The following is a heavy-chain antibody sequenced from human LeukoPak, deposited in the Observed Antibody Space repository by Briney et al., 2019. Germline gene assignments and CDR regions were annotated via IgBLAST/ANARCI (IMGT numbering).Heavy chain of an antibody. D-gene: IGHD4-11*01. CDR1: GGSISSYY. CDR3: ARRDYPGAFDI. J-gene: IGHJ3*02. CDR2: IYYSGST. Sequence: ASETLSLTRTVSGGSISSYYWSWIRQPPGKGLEWIGYIYYSGSTNYNPSLKSRVTITVDTSKNQFSLKLSSVTAADTAVYYCARRDYPGAFDIWGQGTMVTVSS. V-gene: IGHV4-59*08.